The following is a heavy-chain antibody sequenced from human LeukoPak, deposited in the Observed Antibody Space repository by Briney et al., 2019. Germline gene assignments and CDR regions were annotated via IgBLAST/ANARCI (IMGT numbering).Heavy chain of an antibody. Sequence: SETLSLTCTVSGGSISSYYWSWIRQPPGKGLEWIGYIYYSGSTNYNPSLKSRVAISVDTSKNQFSLKLSSVTAADTAVYYCARFTTHGLYYFDYWGQGTLVTVSS. V-gene: IGHV4-59*01. CDR2: IYYSGST. D-gene: IGHD3-3*01. CDR1: GGSISSYY. CDR3: ARFTTHGLYYFDY. J-gene: IGHJ4*02.